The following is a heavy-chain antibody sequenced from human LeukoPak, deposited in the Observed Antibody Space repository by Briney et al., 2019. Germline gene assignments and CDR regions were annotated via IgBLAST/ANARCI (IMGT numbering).Heavy chain of an antibody. Sequence: GGSLRLSCAASGFTFSSYAMSWVRQAPGKGLEWVSAISGSGGSTYYADSVKGRFTISRDNSKNTLYLQMNSLRAEDTAVYYCARSVGCFDWLCDYWGQGTLVTVSS. CDR2: ISGSGGST. J-gene: IGHJ4*02. D-gene: IGHD3-9*01. CDR1: GFTFSSYA. V-gene: IGHV3-23*01. CDR3: ARSVGCFDWLCDY.